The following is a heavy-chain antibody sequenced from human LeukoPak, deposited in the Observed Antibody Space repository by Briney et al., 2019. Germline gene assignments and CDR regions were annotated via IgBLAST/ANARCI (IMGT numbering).Heavy chain of an antibody. CDR1: GFTVSSNS. Sequence: GGSLRLSCTVSGFTVSSNSMSWVRQAPGKGLEWVSFIYSDNTHYSDSVKGRSTISRDNSKNTLYLQMNSLRAEDTAVYYCARRAGAYSHPYDYWGQGTLVTVSS. V-gene: IGHV3-53*01. CDR2: IYSDNT. J-gene: IGHJ4*02. CDR3: ARRAGAYSHPYDY. D-gene: IGHD4/OR15-4a*01.